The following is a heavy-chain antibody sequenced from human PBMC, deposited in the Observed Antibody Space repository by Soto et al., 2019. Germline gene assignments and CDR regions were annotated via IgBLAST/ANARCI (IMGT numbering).Heavy chain of an antibody. J-gene: IGHJ4*02. Sequence: PSETLSLTCTVSGGSISSYYWSWIRQPPGKGLEWIGYIYYSGSTNYNPSLKSRVTIAVDTSKNQISLNLSSVTAADTAIYFCARATSLDYWGQGALVTVSS. V-gene: IGHV4-59*01. D-gene: IGHD3-16*01. CDR2: IYYSGST. CDR3: ARATSLDY. CDR1: GGSISSYY.